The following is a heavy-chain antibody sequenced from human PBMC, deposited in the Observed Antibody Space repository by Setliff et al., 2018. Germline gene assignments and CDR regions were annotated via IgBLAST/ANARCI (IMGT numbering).Heavy chain of an antibody. D-gene: IGHD3-3*01. V-gene: IGHV4-59*13. CDR2: IVYKGMT. CDR3: ARDRTIFGVNNFYFYMDV. J-gene: IGHJ6*03. CDR1: GGSLSSFYWSWIRQSPGRGLD. Sequence: PSETLSLTCTVSGGSLSSFYWSWIRQSPGRGLDWSWIRQSPGKGLEWIGNIVYKGMTNYNPSLKSRVTISVDTPRNQISLRLNSVTAADTAVYYCARDRTIFGVNNFYFYMDVWGRGTTVTVSS.